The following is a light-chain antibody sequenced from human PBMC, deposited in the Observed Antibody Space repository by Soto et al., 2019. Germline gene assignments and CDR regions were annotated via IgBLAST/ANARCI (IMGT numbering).Light chain of an antibody. CDR3: TSWTTSTTMI. Sequence: QSALTQPASVSGSPGQSITISCTGTSSDIGAYNFVSWYQQHPGKAPKLMLYDVNIRPSGVSNRFSGSKSGNTASLTISGLQAEHEADSYCTSWTTSTTMIFGGGTKLTVL. V-gene: IGLV2-14*03. CDR1: SSDIGAYNF. J-gene: IGLJ2*01. CDR2: DVN.